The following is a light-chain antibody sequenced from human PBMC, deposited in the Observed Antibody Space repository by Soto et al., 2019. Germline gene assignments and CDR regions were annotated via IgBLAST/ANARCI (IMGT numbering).Light chain of an antibody. CDR3: QVWDSSSDQPVV. CDR2: DDS. Sequence: SYELTQPPSVSVAPGQTARITCGGNNIGSKSVHWYQQKPGQAPVLVVYDDSGRPSGIPERFSGSNSGNTATLTISRVEAGDEADYYCQVWDSSSDQPVVFGGGTKLTVL. V-gene: IGLV3-21*02. J-gene: IGLJ2*01. CDR1: NIGSKS.